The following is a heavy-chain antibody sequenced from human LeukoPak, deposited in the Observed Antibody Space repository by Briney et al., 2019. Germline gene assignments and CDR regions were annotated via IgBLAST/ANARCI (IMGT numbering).Heavy chain of an antibody. Sequence: GGPLRLSCAASGFTFSNFGMNWVRQAPGKGLEWVSYISIRSRTTYYADSVKGRFTISRDNAKNSLYLQMKSLRDEDTAVYYCARENDYYGMDVWGQGTTVTVSS. CDR1: GFTFSNFG. CDR3: ARENDYYGMDV. J-gene: IGHJ6*02. V-gene: IGHV3-48*02. CDR2: ISIRSRTT.